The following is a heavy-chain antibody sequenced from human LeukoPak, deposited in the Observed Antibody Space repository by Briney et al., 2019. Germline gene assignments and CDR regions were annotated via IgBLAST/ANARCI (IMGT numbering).Heavy chain of an antibody. Sequence: GGSLRLFCAASGFTLGTSWMSWVRQAPAKGLAWVANIKQDESEKYYVDSVKGTFTISRDNAKNSLYLQINSLRGEETAVYYCASHRWLQFAPHDSWGPGTLVTVSS. CDR3: ASHRWLQFAPHDS. D-gene: IGHD5-24*01. CDR1: GFTLGTSW. J-gene: IGHJ4*02. V-gene: IGHV3-7*01. CDR2: IKQDESEK.